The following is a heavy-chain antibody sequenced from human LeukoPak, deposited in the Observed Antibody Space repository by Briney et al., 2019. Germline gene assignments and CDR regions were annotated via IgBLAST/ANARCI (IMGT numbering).Heavy chain of an antibody. CDR3: ARARIDCSGGSCYSGVVDY. CDR1: GFTFDDYG. D-gene: IGHD2-15*01. Sequence: PEGSLRLSCAASGFTFDDYGMSWVRQAPGKGLEWVSGINWNGGSTGYADSVKGRFTISRDNAKNSLYLQMNSLRAEDTALYYCARARIDCSGGSCYSGVVDYWGQGTLVTVSS. V-gene: IGHV3-20*04. CDR2: INWNGGST. J-gene: IGHJ4*02.